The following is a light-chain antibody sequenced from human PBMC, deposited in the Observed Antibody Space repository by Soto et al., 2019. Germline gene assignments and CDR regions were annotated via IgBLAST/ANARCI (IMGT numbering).Light chain of an antibody. V-gene: IGLV2-14*01. J-gene: IGLJ1*01. CDR1: SSDVGGYNY. CDR2: DVT. Sequence: QPGLTQPACVSGSPGQSITISCTGASSDVGGYNYISWYQQYPGKAPKLMIYDVTNRPSGVSNRFSGSKSGNTASLTISGLQAEVDADYYCGSYRFISAVFGHGTKVTV. CDR3: GSYRFISAV.